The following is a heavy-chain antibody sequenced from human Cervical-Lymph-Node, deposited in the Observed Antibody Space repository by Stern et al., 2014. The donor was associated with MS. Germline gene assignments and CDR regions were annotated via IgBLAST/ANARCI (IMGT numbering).Heavy chain of an antibody. Sequence: QVQLVQSGAEVKKPGSSVNVSCTASGGRFTSYAISWVRQGPGQGLEWLGGAIPTIGSTNYAQKFQVRLTITADKSSNIAYMELRSLTTEDTAIYYCVERDAWFDPWGPGTLVTVSS. CDR2: AIPTIGST. J-gene: IGHJ5*02. CDR1: GGRFTSYA. CDR3: VERDAWFDP. V-gene: IGHV1-69*06. D-gene: IGHD1-1*01.